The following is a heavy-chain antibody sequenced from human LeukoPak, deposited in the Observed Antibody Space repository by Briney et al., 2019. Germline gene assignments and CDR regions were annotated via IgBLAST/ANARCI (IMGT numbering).Heavy chain of an antibody. CDR1: GFTFRNYW. CDR2: ISSDGRST. CDR3: ARDSFDYQYYYGMDV. J-gene: IGHJ6*02. Sequence: PGGSLRLSCAASGFTFRNYWMHWVRQAPGKRLVWVSRISSDGRSTSYADSVKGRFTVSRDNAKNTPYLQMNSLGAEDTAVYYCARDSFDYQYYYGMDVWGQGTTVTVSS. V-gene: IGHV3-74*01.